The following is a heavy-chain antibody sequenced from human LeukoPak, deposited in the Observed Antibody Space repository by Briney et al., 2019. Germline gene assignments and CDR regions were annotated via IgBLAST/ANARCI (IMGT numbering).Heavy chain of an antibody. J-gene: IGHJ5*02. D-gene: IGHD3-16*01. CDR2: IYYSGST. CDR1: GGSVSSGSYY. V-gene: IGHV4-61*01. CDR3: AIVRFRFDP. Sequence: SETLSLTCTVSGGSVSSGSYYWSWIRQPPGKGLEWIGYIYYSGSTNYNPSLKSRVTISVDTSKNQFSLKLSSVTAADTAVYYCAIVRFRFDPWGQGTLVTVSS.